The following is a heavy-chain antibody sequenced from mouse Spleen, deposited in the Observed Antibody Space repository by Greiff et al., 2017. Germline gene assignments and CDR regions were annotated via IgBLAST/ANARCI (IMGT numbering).Heavy chain of an antibody. J-gene: IGHJ2*01. Sequence: QVQLQQSGAELVRPGASVKLSCKASGYTFTSYWINWVKQRPGQGLEWIGNIYPSDSYTNYNQKFKDKATLTVDKSSSTAYMQLSSPTSEDSAVYYCTCYDYPFDYWGQGTTLTVSS. CDR3: TCYDYPFDY. CDR2: IYPSDSYT. V-gene: IGHV1-69*02. D-gene: IGHD2-4*01. CDR1: GYTFTSYW.